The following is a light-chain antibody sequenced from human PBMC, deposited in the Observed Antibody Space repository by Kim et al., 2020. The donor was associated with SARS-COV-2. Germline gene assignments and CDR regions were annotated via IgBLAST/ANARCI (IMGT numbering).Light chain of an antibody. CDR1: QSIGDW. V-gene: IGKV1-5*03. CDR2: KAS. CDR3: QRYNSDPWT. Sequence: ASVGDRVIITCRASQSIGDWLAWYQQKPGRAPKLLIHKASSLEPGVSSRFSGSGSGTEFTLTITSLRPDDFAVYYCQRYNSDPWTFGQGTKVDIK. J-gene: IGKJ1*01.